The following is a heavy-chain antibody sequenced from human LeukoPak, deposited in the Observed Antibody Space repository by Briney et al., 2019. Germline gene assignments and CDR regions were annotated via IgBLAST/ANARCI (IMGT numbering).Heavy chain of an antibody. J-gene: IGHJ4*02. Sequence: PGGSLRLSCAASGFIFSSYAIPWVRQAPGKGLEWAAVISYDGSNKYYADSVKGRFTISRDNSKNTLFLHMNTLRPEDTAVYYCARVGVRTAAAGRGGGSPYFDSWGQGTLVTVSS. CDR2: ISYDGSNK. D-gene: IGHD6-13*01. V-gene: IGHV3-30-3*01. CDR1: GFIFSSYA. CDR3: ARVGVRTAAAGRGGGSPYFDS.